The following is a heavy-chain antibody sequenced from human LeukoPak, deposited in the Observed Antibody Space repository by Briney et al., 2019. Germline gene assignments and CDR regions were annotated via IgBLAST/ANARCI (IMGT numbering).Heavy chain of an antibody. CDR3: ARVHLGGATYRPPLTYYFDY. J-gene: IGHJ4*02. V-gene: IGHV4-34*01. D-gene: IGHD1-26*01. Sequence: SETLSLTCAVYGGSFSGYYWSWIRQPPGKGLEWIGEINHSGSTNYNPSLKSRVTISVDTSKNQFSLKLSSVTAADTAVYYCARVHLGGATYRPPLTYYFDYWGQGTLVTVSS. CDR2: INHSGST. CDR1: GGSFSGYY.